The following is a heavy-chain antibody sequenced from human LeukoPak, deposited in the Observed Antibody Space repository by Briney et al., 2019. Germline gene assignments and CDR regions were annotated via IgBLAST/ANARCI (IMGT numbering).Heavy chain of an antibody. D-gene: IGHD3-22*01. Sequence: SETLSLTCTVSGGSVSSGSYYWSWIRQPPGKGLEWIGYIYYSGSTNYNPSLKSRVTISVDTSKNQFSLKLSSETAADTAVYYCARDVLARYYYDSSGYYPYFDYWGQGTLVTVSS. CDR1: GGSVSSGSYY. J-gene: IGHJ4*02. V-gene: IGHV4-61*01. CDR3: ARDVLARYYYDSSGYYPYFDY. CDR2: IYYSGST.